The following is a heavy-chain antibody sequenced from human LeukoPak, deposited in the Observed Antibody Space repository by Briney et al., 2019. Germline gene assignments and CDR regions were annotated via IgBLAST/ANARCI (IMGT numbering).Heavy chain of an antibody. CDR2: INAGNGDT. V-gene: IGHV1-3*01. D-gene: IGHD3-10*01. Sequence: ASVTVSCKASGYTFSHYAMHWVRQAPGQRLEWMGWINAGNGDTKYSLKFQGRVTITRDTSASTAYMELSSLRSEDTAVYYCARVYYYGSGNIREIGYWGQGTLVTVSS. CDR3: ARVYYYGSGNIREIGY. CDR1: GYTFSHYA. J-gene: IGHJ4*02.